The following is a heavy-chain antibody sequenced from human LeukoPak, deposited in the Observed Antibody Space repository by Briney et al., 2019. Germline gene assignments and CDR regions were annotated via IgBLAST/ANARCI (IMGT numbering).Heavy chain of an antibody. D-gene: IGHD6-13*01. CDR3: AKDWFPRAAARNFDY. V-gene: IGHV3-23*01. J-gene: IGHJ4*02. CDR2: ISGSGGST. Sequence: PGGSLRLSCAASGFTFSSFAMSWVRQAPGKGLEWVSAISGSGGSTYYADSVKGRFTISRDNSKNTLYLQMNSLRAEDTAVYYCAKDWFPRAAARNFDYWGQGTLVTVSS. CDR1: GFTFSSFA.